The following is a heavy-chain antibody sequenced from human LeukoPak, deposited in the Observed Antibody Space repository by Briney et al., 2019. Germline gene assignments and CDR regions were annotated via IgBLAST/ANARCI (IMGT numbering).Heavy chain of an antibody. V-gene: IGHV1-18*01. CDR2: ISAYNGNT. CDR3: ARTLMALDGDLGWFDP. D-gene: IGHD4-17*01. CDR1: GYTFTSYG. Sequence: EASVKVSCKASGYTFTSYGISWVRQAPGRGLEWMGWISAYNGNTNYAQKLQGRVTMTTDTSTSTAYMELRSLRSDDTAVYYCARTLMALDGDLGWFDPWGQGTLVTVSS. J-gene: IGHJ5*02.